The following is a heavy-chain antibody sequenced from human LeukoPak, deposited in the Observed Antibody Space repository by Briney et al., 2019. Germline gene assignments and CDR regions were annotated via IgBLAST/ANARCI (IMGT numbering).Heavy chain of an antibody. Sequence: SETLSLTCTVSGGSISSYYWSWIQQPPGKGLEWIGYIYTSGSTNCNPSLKSRVTISLDTSKKQFSLKLTSVTAADTAVYYCARDLELGYWGQGILVTVSS. V-gene: IGHV4-59*01. CDR2: IYTSGST. J-gene: IGHJ4*02. CDR1: GGSISSYY. CDR3: ARDLELGY. D-gene: IGHD6-13*01.